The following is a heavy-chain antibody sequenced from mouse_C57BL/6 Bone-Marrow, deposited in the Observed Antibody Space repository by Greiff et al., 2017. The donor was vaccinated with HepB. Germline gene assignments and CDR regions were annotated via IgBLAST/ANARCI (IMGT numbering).Heavy chain of an antibody. Sequence: VQLQQSGTVLARPGASVKMSCKTSGYTFTSYWMHWVKQRPGQGLKWIGAIYPGNSDTSYNQKFKGKAKLTAVTSASTAYMELSSLTNEDSAVYYCTLPGLITTAYYFDYWGQGTTLTVSS. CDR3: TLPGLITTAYYFDY. CDR1: GYTFTSYW. CDR2: IYPGNSDT. D-gene: IGHD1-1*01. J-gene: IGHJ2*01. V-gene: IGHV1-5*01.